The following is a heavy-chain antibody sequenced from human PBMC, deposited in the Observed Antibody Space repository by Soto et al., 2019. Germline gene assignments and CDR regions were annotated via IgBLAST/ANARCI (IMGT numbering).Heavy chain of an antibody. CDR1: GGTFTSYY. V-gene: IGHV1-46*03. CDR2: INPSGGST. J-gene: IGHJ6*03. CDR3: ARASPPDYSNYPYYYYYYMDV. Sequence: ASLKVSCKASGGTFTSYYMHWVRQAPGQGLEWMGIINPSGGSTSYAQKFQGRVTMTRDTSTSTVYMELSSLRSEDTAVYYCARASPPDYSNYPYYYYYYMDVWGKGTTVTVSS. D-gene: IGHD4-4*01.